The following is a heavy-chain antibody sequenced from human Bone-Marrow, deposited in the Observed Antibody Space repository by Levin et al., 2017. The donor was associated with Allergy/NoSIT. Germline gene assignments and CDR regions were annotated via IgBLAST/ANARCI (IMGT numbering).Heavy chain of an antibody. D-gene: IGHD3-10*01. V-gene: IGHV4-34*12. J-gene: IGHJ4*02. CDR2: IIHSGST. Sequence: GSLRLSCAVYGGSFSGYYWSWIRQPPGRGLEWIGEIIHSGSTKYNPSLKSRVTISVDTSKNQFSLNLTSVTAADTAVYYCARRPYYYGSGNYYNGAPFDYWGQGTLVTVSS. CDR1: GGSFSGYY. CDR3: ARRPYYYGSGNYYNGAPFDY.